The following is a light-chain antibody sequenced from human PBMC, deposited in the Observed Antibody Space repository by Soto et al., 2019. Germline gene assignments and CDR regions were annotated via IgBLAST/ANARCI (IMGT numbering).Light chain of an antibody. Sequence: AIRMTQSPSSLSSSTSYRVTITCRASQGISSYLAWYQQKPGKAPKLLIYAASTLQSGVPSRFSGSGSGTDFTLTISCLQSEDFATYYCQQYYSYPTFGQGTRLEI. V-gene: IGKV1-8*01. CDR2: AAS. J-gene: IGKJ5*01. CDR3: QQYYSYPT. CDR1: QGISSY.